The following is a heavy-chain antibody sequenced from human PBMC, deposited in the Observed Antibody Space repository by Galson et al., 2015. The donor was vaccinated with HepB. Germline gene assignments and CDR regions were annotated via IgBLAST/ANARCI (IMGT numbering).Heavy chain of an antibody. V-gene: IGHV1-18*01. J-gene: IGHJ4*02. Sequence: SVKVSCKASGYTSINYGFTWVRQAPGQGLEWMGWISADNGDSNHAQSVRDRVTMTTDTSTSTAYMELRSLRSDDTAVYYCASPDSYTSSSDFAFWGQGTLVTVSS. D-gene: IGHD6-6*01. CDR3: ASPDSYTSSSDFAF. CDR2: ISADNGDS. CDR1: GYTSINYG.